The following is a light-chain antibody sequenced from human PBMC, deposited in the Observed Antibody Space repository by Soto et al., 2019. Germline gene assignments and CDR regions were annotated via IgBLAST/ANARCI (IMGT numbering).Light chain of an antibody. V-gene: IGLV3-21*04. Sequence: SYELTQPPSVSVAPGKTARITCGGNNIGSKSVHWYQQKPGQAPVLVIYYDSDRPSGIPERFSGSNSGNTATLTISGVEAGDEADYYCQVWDSSSDIRVFGGGTKLTVL. CDR3: QVWDSSSDIRV. CDR2: YDS. CDR1: NIGSKS. J-gene: IGLJ2*01.